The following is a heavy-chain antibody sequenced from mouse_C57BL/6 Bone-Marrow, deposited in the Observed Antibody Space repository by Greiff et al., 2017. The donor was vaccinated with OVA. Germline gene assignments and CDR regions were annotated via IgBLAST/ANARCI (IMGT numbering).Heavy chain of an antibody. CDR2: ISYSGST. J-gene: IGHJ4*01. Sequence: EVKLEESGPGMVKPSQSLSLTCTVTGYSITSGYDWHWIRHFPGNKLEWMGYISYSGSTNYNPSLKSRISITHDTSKNHFFLKLNSVTTEDTATYYCARDAYYGSSGGAMDYWGQGTSVTVSS. D-gene: IGHD1-1*01. CDR3: ARDAYYGSSGGAMDY. V-gene: IGHV3-1*01. CDR1: GYSITSGYD.